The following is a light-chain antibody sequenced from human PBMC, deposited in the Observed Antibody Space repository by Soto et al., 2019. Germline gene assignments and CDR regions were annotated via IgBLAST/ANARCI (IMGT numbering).Light chain of an antibody. CDR2: YDV. V-gene: IGLV3-21*04. J-gene: IGLJ3*02. CDR1: KVGSKS. CDR3: QVWDGSTHHLV. Sequence: SYELTHAPSVSVAPGRTAIITRGGSKVGSKSVHWYQQKPGQAPVLVIYYDVDRPSGIPERFSGSNSGDTATLTIASVEAGDEADYYCQVWDGSTHHLVFGGGTKLTVL.